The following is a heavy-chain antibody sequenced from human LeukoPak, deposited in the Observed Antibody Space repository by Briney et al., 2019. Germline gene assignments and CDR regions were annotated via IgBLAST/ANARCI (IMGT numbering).Heavy chain of an antibody. CDR2: INHSGST. CDR3: ARGSKGYQFGELPPLGWFDP. D-gene: IGHD3-10*01. CDR1: GGSFSGYY. Sequence: KPSETLSLTCAVYGGSFSGYYWSWIRQPPGKGLEWIGEINHSGSTNYNPSLKSRVTISVDTSKNQFSLKLSSVTAADTAVYYCARGSKGYQFGELPPLGWFDPWGQGTLVTVSS. J-gene: IGHJ5*02. V-gene: IGHV4-34*01.